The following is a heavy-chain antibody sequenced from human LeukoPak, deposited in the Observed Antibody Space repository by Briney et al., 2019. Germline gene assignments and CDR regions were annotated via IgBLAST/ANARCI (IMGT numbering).Heavy chain of an antibody. V-gene: IGHV1-69*04. CDR3: ARATLRRPPTRHWFDP. CDR2: IIPILGIA. J-gene: IGHJ5*02. D-gene: IGHD4-17*01. CDR1: GGTFSSYA. Sequence: SVKVSCKASGGTFSSYAISWVRQAPGQGLEWMGRIIPILGIANYAQKFQGRVTITADKSTSTAYMELSSLRSEDTAVYYCARATLRRPPTRHWFDPWGQGTLVTVSS.